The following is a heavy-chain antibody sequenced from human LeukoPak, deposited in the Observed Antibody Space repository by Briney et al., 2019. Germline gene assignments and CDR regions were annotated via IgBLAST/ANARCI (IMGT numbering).Heavy chain of an antibody. CDR3: ARLWANYYYYMDV. CDR2: LYYSGRT. CDR1: GGSISSYF. J-gene: IGHJ6*03. D-gene: IGHD5-12*01. Sequence: SDTLSLTCSVSGGSISSYFGRWIRQPPGEGVEWSGYLYYSGRTKYNPSLKSRVTISRDVSKTQFSLKLSSVTAADAAVSYCARLWANYYYYMDVWGKGTTVTVSS. V-gene: IGHV4-59*07.